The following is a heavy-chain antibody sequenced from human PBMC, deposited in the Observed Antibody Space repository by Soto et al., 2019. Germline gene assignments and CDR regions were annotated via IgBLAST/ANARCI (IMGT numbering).Heavy chain of an antibody. CDR3: ARGQRVGAITTSFDY. CDR2: IYHSGST. Sequence: PSETLSLTCAVSGGSISSGGYSWSWIRQPPGKGLEWIGYIYHSGSTYYNPSLKSRVTISVDRSKNQFSLKLSSVTAADTATYYCARGQRVGAITTSFDYWGQGTLVTVSS. D-gene: IGHD3-22*01. V-gene: IGHV4-30-2*01. J-gene: IGHJ4*02. CDR1: GGSISSGGYS.